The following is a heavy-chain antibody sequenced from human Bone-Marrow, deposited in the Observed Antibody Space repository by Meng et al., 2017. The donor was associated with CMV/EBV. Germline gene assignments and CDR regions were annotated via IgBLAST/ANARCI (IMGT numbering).Heavy chain of an antibody. CDR2: ISGGST. Sequence: GSLKISCAASGFTVSSNEMSWVRQAPGKGLEWVSSISGGSTYYADSVKGRFTISRDNSKNTLYLQMNSLRAEDTAVYYCARGLFRGAFDIWGQGTMVTVSS. J-gene: IGHJ3*02. D-gene: IGHD3-16*01. CDR3: ARGLFRGAFDI. V-gene: IGHV3-38*03. CDR1: GFTVSSNE.